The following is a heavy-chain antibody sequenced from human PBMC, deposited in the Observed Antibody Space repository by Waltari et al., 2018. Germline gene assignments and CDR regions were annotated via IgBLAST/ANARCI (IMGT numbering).Heavy chain of an antibody. CDR3: TRGEINYSRFDY. D-gene: IGHD4-4*01. Sequence: EVQLVESGGDLVQPGGSLRLSCAASGFTFSNYWMHWVRQAPGKGLAWVSRINVDGRSKVYANAVAGRFTISRDNAKNTVYLEMSGLRAEDTAVYYCTRGEINYSRFDYWGQGSLVTVSS. J-gene: IGHJ4*02. CDR2: INVDGRSK. CDR1: GFTFSNYW. V-gene: IGHV3-74*01.